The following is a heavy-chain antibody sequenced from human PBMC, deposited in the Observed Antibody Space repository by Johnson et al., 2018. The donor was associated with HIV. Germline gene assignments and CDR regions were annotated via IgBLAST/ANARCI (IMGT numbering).Heavy chain of an antibody. CDR1: GFTFSNSA. V-gene: IGHV3-30*14. CDR2: ISYDGSNK. Sequence: QVQLVESGGGVVQPGRSLRLSCAASGFTFSNSATHWVRLAPGKGLEWVPIISYDGSNKYYADSVKGRFTISRDNSKNTLYLQMNSLRAEDTAVYYCARGCGSRSGSPCYDPFDIWGQGTMVTVSS. D-gene: IGHD1-26*01. CDR3: ARGCGSRSGSPCYDPFDI. J-gene: IGHJ3*02.